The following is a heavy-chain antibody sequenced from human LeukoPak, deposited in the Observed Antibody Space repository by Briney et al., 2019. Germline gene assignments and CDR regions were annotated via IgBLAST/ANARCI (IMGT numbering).Heavy chain of an antibody. J-gene: IGHJ4*02. CDR3: ARGQWRNYYGSGSLPDY. V-gene: IGHV1-46*01. CDR2: INPSGSST. Sequence: ASVKVSCKASGYTFTSHYMHWVRQAPGQGLEWMGLINPSGSSTLYAQKFQGRVTMTRNTSISTAYMELSSLRSEDTAVYYCARGQWRNYYGSGSLPDYWGQGTLVTVSS. CDR1: GYTFTSHY. D-gene: IGHD3-10*01.